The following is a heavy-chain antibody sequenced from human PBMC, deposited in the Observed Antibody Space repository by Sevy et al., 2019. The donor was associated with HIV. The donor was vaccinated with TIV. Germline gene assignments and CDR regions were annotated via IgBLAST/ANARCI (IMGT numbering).Heavy chain of an antibody. V-gene: IGHV3-66*01. CDR1: GFTVSSNY. CDR3: ARGRGTGYSYGFDY. CDR2: IYSGSST. J-gene: IGHJ4*02. Sequence: GGSLRLSCAASGFTVSSNYMSWVRQAPGKGLEWVSVIYSGSSTYYADSVKGRFIISRDNSKNTLYLQMNSLRAEDTAVYYCARGRGTGYSYGFDYWGQGTLVTVSS. D-gene: IGHD5-18*01.